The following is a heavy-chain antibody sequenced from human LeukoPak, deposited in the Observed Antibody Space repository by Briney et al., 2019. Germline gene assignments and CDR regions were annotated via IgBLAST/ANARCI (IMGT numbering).Heavy chain of an antibody. CDR2: IRYDGNNK. CDR1: GFTFSSYA. Sequence: GGSLRLSCAASGFTFSSYAMHWVRQAPGKGLEWVAFIRYDGNNKYYTDSVKGRFTISRDNSKNTLYLQMNSLRTDDTAVYYCEGERHSMSSDDFWGQGTLVTVSS. CDR3: EGERHSMSSDDF. V-gene: IGHV3-30*02. D-gene: IGHD6-6*01. J-gene: IGHJ4*02.